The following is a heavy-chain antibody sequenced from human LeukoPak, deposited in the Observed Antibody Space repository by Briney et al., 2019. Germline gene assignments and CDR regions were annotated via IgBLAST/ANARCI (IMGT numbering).Heavy chain of an antibody. CDR1: GGSISYH. CDR3: ARGQYNWNY. V-gene: IGHV4-59*01. J-gene: IGHJ4*02. Sequence: SETLSLTCTVSGGSISYHWSWIRQPPGKGLEWLGYIYYSGSTNYNPSLKSRVTITVDTSKNQFSLKLRSVTAADTAVYYSARGQYNWNYWGQGTLVTVSS. D-gene: IGHD1-20*01. CDR2: IYYSGST.